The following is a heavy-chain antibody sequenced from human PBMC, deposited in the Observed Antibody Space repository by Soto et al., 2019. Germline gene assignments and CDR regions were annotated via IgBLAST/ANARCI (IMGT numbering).Heavy chain of an antibody. Sequence: GGSLILSCAASGFTFRNYAMNWVRQAPGKGLEWVSYIGIGSSTKYYADSVKGRFTISRDNAKNSLYLQMNSLRAEDTAVYYCARDQLYYNDISGRPLNAFDVWGQGTMVTV. CDR2: IGIGSSTK. CDR3: ARDQLYYNDISGRPLNAFDV. D-gene: IGHD3-22*01. V-gene: IGHV3-48*01. CDR1: GFTFRNYA. J-gene: IGHJ3*01.